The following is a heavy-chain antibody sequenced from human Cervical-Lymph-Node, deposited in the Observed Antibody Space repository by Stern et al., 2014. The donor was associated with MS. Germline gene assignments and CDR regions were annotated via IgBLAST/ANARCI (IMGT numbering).Heavy chain of an antibody. CDR2: IGTAGDT. CDR1: GFTFSSYD. CDR3: AREGDYVSFDI. V-gene: IGHV3-13*01. J-gene: IGHJ3*02. Sequence: EVQLVESWGGLVQPGGSLRLSCAASGFTFSSYDMHWVRQAKGKGLEWVSAIGTAGDTYYAGSVKGRFTISRENAKNSLYLQMNSLRAGDTAVYYCAREGDYVSFDIWGQGTMVTVSS. D-gene: IGHD4-17*01.